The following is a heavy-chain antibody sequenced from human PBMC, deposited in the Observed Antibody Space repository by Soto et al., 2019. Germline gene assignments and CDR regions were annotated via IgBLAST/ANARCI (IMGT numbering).Heavy chain of an antibody. J-gene: IGHJ4*02. CDR3: AYYGSGSFDY. V-gene: IGHV1-69*01. Sequence: QVQLVQSGAEVKKPGASVKVSCKASGYTFTSYDINWVRQATGQGLEWMGGIIPIFGTANYAQKFQGRVTITADESTSTAYMELSSLRSEDTAVYYCAYYGSGSFDYWGQGTLVTVSS. D-gene: IGHD3-10*01. CDR1: GYTFTSYD. CDR2: IIPIFGTA.